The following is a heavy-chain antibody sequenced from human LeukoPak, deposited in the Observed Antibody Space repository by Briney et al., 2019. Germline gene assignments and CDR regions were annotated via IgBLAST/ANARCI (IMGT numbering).Heavy chain of an antibody. V-gene: IGHV1-2*02. D-gene: IGHD6-6*01. CDR3: VSGKSSSPFDY. CDR2: INPNNGDT. Sequence: ASVKVSCKASGYTFTGYYMHWVRQAHGQGLEWKGRINPNNGDTKYAQNFEGRVTMTWDTSISTAYVEVSSLKSDDTAVYFCVSGKSSSPFDYWGQGTLVSVSS. J-gene: IGHJ4*02. CDR1: GYTFTGYY.